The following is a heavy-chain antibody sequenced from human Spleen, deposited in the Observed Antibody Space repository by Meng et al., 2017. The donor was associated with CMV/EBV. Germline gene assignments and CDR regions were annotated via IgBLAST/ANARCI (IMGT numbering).Heavy chain of an antibody. J-gene: IGHJ4*02. CDR3: ARDTSTAGGNSRGDFDY. D-gene: IGHD4-23*01. CDR1: GFIFSGYS. CDR2: ITNSSSYI. V-gene: IGHV3-21*01. Sequence: GGSLRLSCAASGFIFSGYSMNWVRQAPGKGLEWVSSITNSSSYIYYADSVKGRFTISRDNAKNSLYLQMNSLRAKDTAVYYCARDTSTAGGNSRGDFDYWGQGTLVTVSS.